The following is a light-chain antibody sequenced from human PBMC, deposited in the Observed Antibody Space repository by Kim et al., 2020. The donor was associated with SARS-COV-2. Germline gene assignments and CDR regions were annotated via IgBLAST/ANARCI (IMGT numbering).Light chain of an antibody. CDR1: ALPKQY. CDR3: QSADSSDTFWV. Sequence: PEQTARITCSGDALPKQYAYWFQQQPGQAPVVVIYEDTERPSGIPERFSGSTSGTTVTLTISGVQAEDEADYYCQSADSSDTFWVFGGGTQLTVL. CDR2: EDT. V-gene: IGLV3-25*03. J-gene: IGLJ3*02.